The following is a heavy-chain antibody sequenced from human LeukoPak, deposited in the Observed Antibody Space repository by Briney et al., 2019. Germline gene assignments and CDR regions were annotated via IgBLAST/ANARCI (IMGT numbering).Heavy chain of an antibody. D-gene: IGHD1-14*01. Sequence: SETLSLTCTVSGGSISSYYWSWIRQPPGKGLEWIGYIYYSGSTNYNPSLKSRVTISVDTSKNQFSLKLSSVTAADTAVYYCARLPTGTMDVWGQGTTVTVSS. V-gene: IGHV4-59*01. J-gene: IGHJ6*02. CDR2: IYYSGST. CDR3: ARLPTGTMDV. CDR1: GGSISSYY.